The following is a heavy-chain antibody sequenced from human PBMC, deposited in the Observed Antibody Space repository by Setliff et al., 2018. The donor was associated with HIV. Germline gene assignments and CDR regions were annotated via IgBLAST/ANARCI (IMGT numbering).Heavy chain of an antibody. CDR3: AREPDGIDF. CDR2: VHYTGNT. J-gene: IGHJ4*02. CDR1: GGSITSSTYY. Sequence: PSETLSLTCTVSGGSITSSTYYWGWIRQPPGKGLEWIGTVHYTGNTYHNPSLKSRVTISVEVSKNQISLKLTAVTATDSAVYYCAREPDGIDFWGQGTRVTVSS. V-gene: IGHV4-39*07.